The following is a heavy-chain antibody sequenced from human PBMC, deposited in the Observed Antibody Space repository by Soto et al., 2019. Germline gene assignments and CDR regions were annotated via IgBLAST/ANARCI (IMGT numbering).Heavy chain of an antibody. CDR3: ARRTTVNRLRKDSWFDS. V-gene: IGHV4-39*01. Sequence: QLQLQESGPGLVKPSETLSLTCTVSGGYISSSNYYWGWLRQPPGKGLEWIATIYYSGSTYYNPSLESRVTISADTSKNQFSLNVRSVTAADTAVYYCARRTTVNRLRKDSWFDSWGQGTLVTVSA. CDR1: GGYISSSNYY. CDR2: IYYSGST. D-gene: IGHD4-17*01. J-gene: IGHJ5*01.